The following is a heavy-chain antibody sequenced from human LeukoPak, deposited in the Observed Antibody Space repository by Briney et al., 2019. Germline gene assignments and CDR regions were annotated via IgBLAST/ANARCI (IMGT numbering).Heavy chain of an antibody. CDR2: IYYSGST. J-gene: IGHJ6*02. CDR1: GGSIGSYY. D-gene: IGHD6-19*01. CDR3: ARDLSGIAVAGTYYYYYGMDV. V-gene: IGHV4-59*01. Sequence: SETLSLTCTVSGGSIGSYYWSWIRQPPGKGLEWIGYIYYSGSTNYNPSLKSRVTISVDTSKNQFSLKLSSVTAADTAVYYCARDLSGIAVAGTYYYYYGMDVWGQGTTVTVSS.